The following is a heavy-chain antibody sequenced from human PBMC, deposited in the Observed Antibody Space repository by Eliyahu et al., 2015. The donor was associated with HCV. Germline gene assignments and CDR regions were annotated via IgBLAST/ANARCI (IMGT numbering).Heavy chain of an antibody. Sequence: QVQLQESGPGLVKPSGTLSLTCAVSGGSISSSNWWSWVRQPPGKGLEWIGEIYHSGSTNYNPSLKSRVTISVDKSKNQFSLKLSSVTAADTAVYYCASVLRARYGSGSYYTDYWGQGTLVTVSS. CDR2: IYHSGST. J-gene: IGHJ4*02. V-gene: IGHV4-4*02. CDR3: ASVLRARYGSGSYYTDY. D-gene: IGHD3-10*01. CDR1: GGSISSSNW.